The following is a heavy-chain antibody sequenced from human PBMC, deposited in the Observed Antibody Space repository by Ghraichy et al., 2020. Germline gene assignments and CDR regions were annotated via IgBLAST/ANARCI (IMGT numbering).Heavy chain of an antibody. CDR1: GFTFSSYA. V-gene: IGHV3-23*01. D-gene: IGHD3-3*01. CDR3: AETPYDFWSGYQKSYYFDY. J-gene: IGHJ4*02. CDR2: ISGSGGST. Sequence: GGSLRLSCAASGFTFSSYAMSWVRQAPGKGLEWVSAISGSGGSTYYADSVKGRFTISRDNSKNTLYLQMNSLRAEDTAVYYCAETPYDFWSGYQKSYYFDYWGQGTLVTVSS.